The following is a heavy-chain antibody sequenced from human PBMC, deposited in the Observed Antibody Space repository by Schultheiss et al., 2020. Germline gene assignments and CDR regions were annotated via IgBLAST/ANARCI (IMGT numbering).Heavy chain of an antibody. CDR2: INSDGTST. CDR3: ARGNPGYSSSWHDY. Sequence: VGSLRLSCAASGFTLSSDWMHWVRQAPGKGPMWVSRINSDGTSTAYADSVKGRFTISRDDAKNTLYLQMDSLRAEDTAVYYCARGNPGYSSSWHDYWGQGTLVTVSS. CDR1: GFTLSSDW. V-gene: IGHV3-74*01. D-gene: IGHD6-13*01. J-gene: IGHJ4*02.